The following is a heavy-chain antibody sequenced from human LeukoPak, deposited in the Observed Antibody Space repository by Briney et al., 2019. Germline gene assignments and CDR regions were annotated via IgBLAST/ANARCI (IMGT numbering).Heavy chain of an antibody. CDR2: ISAYNGST. V-gene: IGHV1-18*01. Sequence: ASVKASCKASSYTFTNYAFTWVRQAPGQGLEWMGWISAYNGSTNYAQKLQGRVTMTTDTSTSTAYMELRSLRSDDTAVYYCARGLEWLTRRHTWFDPWGQGTLVTVSS. CDR3: ARGLEWLTRRHTWFDP. J-gene: IGHJ5*02. CDR1: SYTFTNYA. D-gene: IGHD3-3*01.